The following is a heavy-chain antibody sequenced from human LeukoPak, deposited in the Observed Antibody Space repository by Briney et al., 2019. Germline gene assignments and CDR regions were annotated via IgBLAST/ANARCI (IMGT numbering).Heavy chain of an antibody. Sequence: GGSLRLSCAASGFTFSSYGMHWVRQAPGKGLEWVAVISYDGSNKYYADSVKGRFTISRDNAKNTLYLQMNSLSAEDTAVYYCARGARGNYFFDYWGQGTLVTVSS. V-gene: IGHV3-30*03. CDR3: ARGARGNYFFDY. CDR1: GFTFSSYG. CDR2: ISYDGSNK. D-gene: IGHD1-26*01. J-gene: IGHJ4*02.